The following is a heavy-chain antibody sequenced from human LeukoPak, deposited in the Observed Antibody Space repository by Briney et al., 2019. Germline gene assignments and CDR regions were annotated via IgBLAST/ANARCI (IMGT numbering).Heavy chain of an antibody. CDR2: INPNSGGT. J-gene: IGHJ6*02. Sequence: GASVKVSCKASGYTFTGYYMHWVRQAPGQGLEWMGWINPNSGGTNYAQKFQGRVTMTRDTSISTAYMELSRLRSDDTAVYYCARVSRAGVVPAADNYYYYYGMDVWGQGTTVTVSS. D-gene: IGHD2-2*01. V-gene: IGHV1-2*02. CDR1: GYTFTGYY. CDR3: ARVSRAGVVPAADNYYYYYGMDV.